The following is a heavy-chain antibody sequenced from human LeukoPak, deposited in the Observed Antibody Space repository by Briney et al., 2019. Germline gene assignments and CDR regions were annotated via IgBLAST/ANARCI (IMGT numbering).Heavy chain of an antibody. D-gene: IGHD2/OR15-2a*01. Sequence: PSETLSLTCTVSGGSISSTNYYWGWIRQPPGKGLEWIGSIYYSGSTYYNPSLKSRVTISVDTSKNQFSLKLTSVTAADTAVYYCARHGGGNVLSPIDYWGQGTLVTVSS. J-gene: IGHJ4*02. CDR3: ARHGGGNVLSPIDY. CDR1: GGSISSTNYY. CDR2: IYYSGST. V-gene: IGHV4-39*01.